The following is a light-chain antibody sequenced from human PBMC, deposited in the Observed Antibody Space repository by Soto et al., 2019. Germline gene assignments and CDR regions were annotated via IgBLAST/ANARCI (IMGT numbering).Light chain of an antibody. Sequence: QSVLTQPASVSGSPAQSITISCTGTSSDVGGYNYVSWYQQHPGKAPKLMIYDVSNRPSGVSNRFSGSKSGNTASLTISGLQAEDEADYYCSSYTSSSTLVVFGGGTKLTVL. CDR3: SSYTSSSTLVV. V-gene: IGLV2-14*01. J-gene: IGLJ2*01. CDR1: SSDVGGYNY. CDR2: DVS.